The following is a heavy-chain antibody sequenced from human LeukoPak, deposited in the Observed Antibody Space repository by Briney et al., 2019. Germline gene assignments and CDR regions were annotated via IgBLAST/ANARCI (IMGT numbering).Heavy chain of an antibody. CDR2: VNRDGNEK. V-gene: IGHV3-7*03. D-gene: IGHD2/OR15-2a*01. CDR3: VRDDGNRTGSTYYDAFDI. CDR1: GFTFNKYW. Sequence: PGGSLRLSCVASGFTFNKYWMIWVRQAPGKGLEWVANVNRDGNEKHYVDSVEGRFAISRDNAKNSLYLRMNSLRNEDAAVYYCVRDDGNRTGSTYYDAFDIWGQGTLVTVSS. J-gene: IGHJ3*02.